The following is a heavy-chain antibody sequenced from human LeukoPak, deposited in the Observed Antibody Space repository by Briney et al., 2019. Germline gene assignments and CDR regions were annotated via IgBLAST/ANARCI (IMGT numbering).Heavy chain of an antibody. Sequence: GGSLRLSCAASKFTFSSFAIHWVRQAPGKGLEWVALISFDGGNTLYADSVKGRFIISRDNSKSTLYLQMNSLRTEDTAVYFCTREYTVSSLGRFDIWGPGTLVTVSS. V-gene: IGHV3-30*04. CDR3: TREYTVSSLGRFDI. CDR2: ISFDGGNT. J-gene: IGHJ4*02. D-gene: IGHD3-16*01. CDR1: KFTFSSFA.